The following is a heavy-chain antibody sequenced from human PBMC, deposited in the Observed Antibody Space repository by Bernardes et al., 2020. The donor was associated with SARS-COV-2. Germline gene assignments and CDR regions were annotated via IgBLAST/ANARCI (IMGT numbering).Heavy chain of an antibody. Sequence: ASVKVSGKASGYKLSDYYMHWVRQAPGQGLESMRWINPHSGGTNYAQKFQGRVTVTRDTSISTAYMELSRLTSDDTAVYYCARDLDRLYSGSRTDAFDIWVQGTMVTVSS. D-gene: IGHD1-26*01. CDR2: INPHSGGT. CDR3: ARDLDRLYSGSRTDAFDI. V-gene: IGHV1-2*02. CDR1: GYKLSDYY. J-gene: IGHJ3*02.